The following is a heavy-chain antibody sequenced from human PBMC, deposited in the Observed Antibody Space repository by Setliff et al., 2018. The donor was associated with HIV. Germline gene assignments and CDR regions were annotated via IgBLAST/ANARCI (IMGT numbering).Heavy chain of an antibody. CDR3: ARETYYYDNPQYYYYYMDV. CDR2: IFSSGST. D-gene: IGHD3-22*01. CDR1: GGSISSYC. J-gene: IGHJ6*03. V-gene: IGHV4-4*08. Sequence: SETLSLTCTVSGGSISSYCWNWIRQSPGKGLEWIGYIFSSGSTNYNPSLQSRVTISVDTSKNRFTLKLRSVTAADTAVYYCARETYYYDNPQYYYYYMDVWGKGTTVTVSS.